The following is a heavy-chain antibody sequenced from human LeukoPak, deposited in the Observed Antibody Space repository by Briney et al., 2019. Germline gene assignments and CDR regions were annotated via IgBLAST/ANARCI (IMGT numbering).Heavy chain of an antibody. CDR2: IIPIFGTA. Sequence: ASVKVSCXASGYTFTGYYMHWVRQAPGQGLEWMGRIIPIFGTANYAQKFQGRVTITTDESTSTAYMELSSLRSEDTAVYYCARATYYYDSSARGVYYYYMDVWGKGTTVTVSS. V-gene: IGHV1-69*05. J-gene: IGHJ6*03. CDR3: ARATYYYDSSARGVYYYYMDV. CDR1: GYTFTGYY. D-gene: IGHD3-22*01.